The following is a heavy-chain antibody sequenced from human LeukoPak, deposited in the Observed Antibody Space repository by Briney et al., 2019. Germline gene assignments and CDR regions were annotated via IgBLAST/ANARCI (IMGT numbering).Heavy chain of an antibody. V-gene: IGHV3-15*01. J-gene: IGHJ1*01. CDR3: AKPPGAAADRGYFQH. D-gene: IGHD6-13*01. CDR2: IKSKSDGGTT. Sequence: GGSLRLSCAASGFTFNNAWMSWVRQAPGKGLEWVGRIKSKSDGGTTDYAAPVKGRFTISRDESKNTLYLQMNSLRVEDTAIYYCAKPPGAAADRGYFQHWGQGTLVTVSS. CDR1: GFTFNNAW.